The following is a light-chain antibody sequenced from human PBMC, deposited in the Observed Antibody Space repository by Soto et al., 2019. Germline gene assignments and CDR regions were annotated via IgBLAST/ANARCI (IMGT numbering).Light chain of an antibody. V-gene: IGLV2-11*01. CDR1: SSDVGNYNY. CDR3: CSFAGSYTFDV. CDR2: DVT. J-gene: IGLJ1*01. Sequence: QSVLTQPRSVSGSPGQSVTISCTGTSSDVGNYNYVSWFQQHPGKAPKPMIYDVTKRPSGVPDRFSGSKSGNTASLTISGLQAEDEADYYCCSFAGSYTFDVFGTGTKVTVL.